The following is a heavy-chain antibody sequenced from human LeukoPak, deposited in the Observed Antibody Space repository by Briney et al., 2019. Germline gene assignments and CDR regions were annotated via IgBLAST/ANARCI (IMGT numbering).Heavy chain of an antibody. CDR3: ARDAPVVTAHVDY. D-gene: IGHD2-21*02. J-gene: IGHJ4*02. V-gene: IGHV3-30-3*01. CDR2: ISYDGSNK. Sequence: GGSLRLSCAASGFTFSSYAMHWVRQAPGKGLEWVAVISYDGSNKYYADSVKGRFTISGDNSKNTLYLQMNSLRAEDTAVYYCARDAPVVTAHVDYWGQGTLVTVS. CDR1: GFTFSSYA.